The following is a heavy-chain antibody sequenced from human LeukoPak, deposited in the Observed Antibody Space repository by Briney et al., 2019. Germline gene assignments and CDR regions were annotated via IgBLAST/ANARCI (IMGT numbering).Heavy chain of an antibody. D-gene: IGHD2-2*01. J-gene: IGHJ5*02. V-gene: IGHV1-2*06. CDR2: INPNSGGT. CDR3: ARDPWGGDIVVVPAAIHDP. Sequence: GASMNVSFTASGYTFTDYYIHWVRQAPGQGLEWMGRINPNSGGTNYAQKFQGRVTMTRDTSISTAYMELSRLRSDDTAVFYCARDPWGGDIVVVPAAIHDPWGQGTLVTVSS. CDR1: GYTFTDYY.